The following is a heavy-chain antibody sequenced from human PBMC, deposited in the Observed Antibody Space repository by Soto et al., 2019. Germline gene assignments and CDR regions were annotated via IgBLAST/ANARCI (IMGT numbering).Heavy chain of an antibody. D-gene: IGHD2-15*01. CDR3: ARDIVVVVAATRINWFDP. CDR2: IYYSGST. CDR1: GGSISSSSYY. V-gene: IGHV4-39*02. Sequence: QLQLQESGPGLVKPSETLSLTCTVSGGSISSSSYYWGWIRQPPGKGLEWIGSIYYSGSTYYNPSLKRRVTISVDTSKNQFSLKLSSVTAADTAVYYCARDIVVVVAATRINWFDPWGQGTLVTVSS. J-gene: IGHJ5*02.